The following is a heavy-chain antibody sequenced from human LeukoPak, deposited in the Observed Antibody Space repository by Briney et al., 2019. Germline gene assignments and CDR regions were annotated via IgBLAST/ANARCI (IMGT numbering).Heavy chain of an antibody. Sequence: GGSLRLSCAASGFTFSSYSMNWVRQAPGKGLEWVSAISGSGGSTYYADSVKGRFTISRDNSKNTLYLQMNSLRAEDTAVYYCAKWRENYCSSTSCSHFDYWGQGTLVTVSS. CDR3: AKWRENYCSSTSCSHFDY. V-gene: IGHV3-23*01. D-gene: IGHD2-2*01. J-gene: IGHJ4*02. CDR2: ISGSGGST. CDR1: GFTFSSYS.